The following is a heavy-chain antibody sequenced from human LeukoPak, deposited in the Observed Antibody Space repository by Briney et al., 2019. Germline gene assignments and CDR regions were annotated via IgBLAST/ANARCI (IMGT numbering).Heavy chain of an antibody. CDR2: IYSGGST. V-gene: IGHV3-53*01. CDR3: ARDLESGSYSGSGYMDV. CDR1: GFTDSSNY. Sequence: GGSLRLSCAASGFTDSSNYMSWVRQAPGKGLEWVSVIYSGGSTYYADSVKGRFTISRDNSKNTLYLQMNSLRAEDTALYYCARDLESGSYSGSGYMDVWGKGTTVTISS. D-gene: IGHD1-26*01. J-gene: IGHJ6*03.